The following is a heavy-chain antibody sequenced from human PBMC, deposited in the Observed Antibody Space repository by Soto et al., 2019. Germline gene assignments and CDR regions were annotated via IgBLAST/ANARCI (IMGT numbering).Heavy chain of an antibody. CDR2: INPSGGST. J-gene: IGHJ6*02. CDR1: GYTFTSYY. D-gene: IGHD1-26*01. CDR3: ASSGSYSPPYYYYGMDV. V-gene: IGHV1-46*01. Sequence: ASVKVSCKASGYTFTSYYMHWVRQAPGQGLEWMGIINPSGGSTSYAQKFQGRVTMTRDTSTSTVYMELSSLRSEDTAVYYCASSGSYSPPYYYYGMDVWGQGTTVTVYS.